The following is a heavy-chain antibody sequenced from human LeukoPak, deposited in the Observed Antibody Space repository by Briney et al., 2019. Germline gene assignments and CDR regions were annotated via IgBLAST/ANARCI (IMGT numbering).Heavy chain of an antibody. CDR2: MHPNSGNT. V-gene: IGHV1-8*01. CDR3: PRRLGITIFRVFIIRRNWFDP. Sequence: ASVKVSCKASGYTFTSYDINWLRQATGQGLEWMGWMHPNSGNTGYAQKFQGRVTMTRNTSISTAYMELSSLRSEDTAVYYCPRRLGITIFRVFIIRRNWFDPWGQGTLVTVSS. CDR1: GYTFTSYD. D-gene: IGHD3-3*01. J-gene: IGHJ5*02.